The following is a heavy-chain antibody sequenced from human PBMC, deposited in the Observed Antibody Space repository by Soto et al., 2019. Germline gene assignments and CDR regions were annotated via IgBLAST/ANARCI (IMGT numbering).Heavy chain of an antibody. CDR1: GGSISSYY. V-gene: IGHV4-59*01. J-gene: IGHJ6*03. D-gene: IGHD3-16*02. Sequence: SETLSLTCTVSGGSISSYYCSWIRQPPGKGLEWIGYIYYSGSTNYNPSLKSRVTISVDTSKNQFSLKLSSVTAADTAVYYCARVSRIIDYYYMDVWGKGTTVTVCS. CDR2: IYYSGST. CDR3: ARVSRIIDYYYMDV.